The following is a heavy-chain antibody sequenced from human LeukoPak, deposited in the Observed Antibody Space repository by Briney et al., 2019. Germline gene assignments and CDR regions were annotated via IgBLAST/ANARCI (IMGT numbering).Heavy chain of an antibody. J-gene: IGHJ4*02. CDR2: INSDGSST. V-gene: IGHV3-74*01. CDR1: GFTLSSYW. CDR3: ATPRGSGSYLAFDY. Sequence: GGSLRLSCAASGFTLSSYWVHWVRQAPGKGLVWVSRINSDGSSTSYADSVKGRFTISRDNAKNTLYLQMNSLRAEDTAVYYCATPRGSGSYLAFDYWGQGTLVTVSS. D-gene: IGHD1-26*01.